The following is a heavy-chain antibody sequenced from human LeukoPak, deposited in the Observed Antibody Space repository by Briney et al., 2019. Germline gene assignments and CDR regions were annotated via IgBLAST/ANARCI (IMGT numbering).Heavy chain of an antibody. D-gene: IGHD1-7*01. CDR1: GGSISSYY. Sequence: SETLSLTCTVSGGSISSYYWSWIRQPPGKGLEWIGYIYYSGSTNYNPSLKSRVTISVDASKNQFSLKLSSVTAADTAVYYCAREKSSSGTTAFDIWGQGTMVTVSS. CDR3: AREKSSSGTTAFDI. V-gene: IGHV4-59*01. CDR2: IYYSGST. J-gene: IGHJ3*02.